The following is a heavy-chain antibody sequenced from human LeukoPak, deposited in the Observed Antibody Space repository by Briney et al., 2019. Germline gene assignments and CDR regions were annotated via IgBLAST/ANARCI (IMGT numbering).Heavy chain of an antibody. J-gene: IGHJ4*02. D-gene: IGHD3-16*02. CDR3: ARGAYVWGSYRYTGYYFDY. CDR2: ISSSSSTI. V-gene: IGHV3-48*02. CDR1: GFTFSSYS. Sequence: PGGSLRLSCAASGFTFSSYSMNWVRQAPGKGLEWVSYISSSSSTIYYADSVKGRFTISRDNAKNSLYPQMNSLRDEDTAVYYCARGAYVWGSYRYTGYYFDYWGQGTLVTVSS.